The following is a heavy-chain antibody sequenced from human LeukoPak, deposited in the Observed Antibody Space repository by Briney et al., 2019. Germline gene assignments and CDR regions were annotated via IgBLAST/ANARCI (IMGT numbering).Heavy chain of an antibody. Sequence: KTSETLSLTCAVYGGSFSGYYWSWIRQPPGKGLEWIGEINHSGSTNYNPSLKSRVTISVDTSKNQFSLKLSSVTAADTAVYYCARGRVYYDFWSGSQRLYYFDYWGQGTLVTVSS. D-gene: IGHD3-3*01. CDR1: GGSFSGYY. CDR2: INHSGST. CDR3: ARGRVYYDFWSGSQRLYYFDY. V-gene: IGHV4-34*01. J-gene: IGHJ4*02.